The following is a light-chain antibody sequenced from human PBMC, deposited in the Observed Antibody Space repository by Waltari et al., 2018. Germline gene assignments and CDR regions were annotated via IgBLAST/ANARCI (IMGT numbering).Light chain of an antibody. J-gene: IGLJ2*01. CDR3: CSYVDRGPSVI. CDR1: SSDIGTYGL. Sequence: QSALTQPASVSGSLGQSITISCTGTSSDIGTYGLVSWYQQRPGKAPKLIIYEVTKRPSRVSSRFSASKSGDTASLTISGLQADDEGDYYCCSYVDRGPSVIFGGGTRVTVL. V-gene: IGLV2-23*02. CDR2: EVT.